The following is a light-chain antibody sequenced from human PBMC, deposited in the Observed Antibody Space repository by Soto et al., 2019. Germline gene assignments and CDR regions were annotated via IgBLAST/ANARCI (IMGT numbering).Light chain of an antibody. CDR1: QSVDTM. CDR3: QVRTDWPPFKYT. CDR2: ETS. V-gene: IGKV3-11*01. Sequence: ESVLTQSPASLSLSAGERVTLSCRASQSVDTMVAWYQQQVGRTPRLLIYETSNRATGVPGRFSGSGSGTDLTLTISRLEPEDFAVYFCQVRTDWPPFKYTFGQGTKLEV. J-gene: IGKJ2*01.